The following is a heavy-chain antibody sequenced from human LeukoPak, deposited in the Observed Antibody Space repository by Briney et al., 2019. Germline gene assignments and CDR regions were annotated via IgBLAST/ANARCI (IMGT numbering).Heavy chain of an antibody. Sequence: PSETLSLTCAVCGVSFSGYYWSWIRQPPGKGLEWIGEINHSGSTNYNPSLKSRVTISVDTSKNQFSLKLSSVTAADTAVYYCARFDYYDSSGYYFDYWGQGTLVTVSS. D-gene: IGHD3-22*01. CDR2: INHSGST. CDR3: ARFDYYDSSGYYFDY. CDR1: GVSFSGYY. J-gene: IGHJ4*02. V-gene: IGHV4-34*01.